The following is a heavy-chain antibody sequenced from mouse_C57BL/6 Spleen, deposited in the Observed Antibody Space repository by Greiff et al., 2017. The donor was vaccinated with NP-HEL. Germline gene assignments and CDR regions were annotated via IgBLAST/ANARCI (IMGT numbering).Heavy chain of an antibody. CDR1: GYTFTSYW. J-gene: IGHJ2*01. D-gene: IGHD3-2*02. CDR2: IYPGSGST. V-gene: IGHV1-55*01. Sequence: QVQLQQSGAELVKPGASVKMSCKASGYTFTSYWITWVKQRPGQGLEWIGDIYPGSGSTNYNEKFKGKATLTVDTSSSTAYMQLSSLTSGDTADYYGARADKGQATDYFDYWGQGTTLTVSS. CDR3: ARADKGQATDYFDY.